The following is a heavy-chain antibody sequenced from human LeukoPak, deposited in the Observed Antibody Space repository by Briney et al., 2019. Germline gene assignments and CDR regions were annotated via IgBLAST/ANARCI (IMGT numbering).Heavy chain of an antibody. CDR1: GFTFDDYA. V-gene: IGHV3-9*01. CDR3: AKGVRITMVRGAFDI. Sequence: GGSLRLSCAASGFTFDDYAMHWVRQAPGKGLEWVSGISWNSGSIAYADSVKGRFTISRDNAKNSLYLQMDSLRAEDTALYYCAKGVRITMVRGAFDIWGQGTMVTVSS. CDR2: ISWNSGSI. D-gene: IGHD3-10*01. J-gene: IGHJ3*02.